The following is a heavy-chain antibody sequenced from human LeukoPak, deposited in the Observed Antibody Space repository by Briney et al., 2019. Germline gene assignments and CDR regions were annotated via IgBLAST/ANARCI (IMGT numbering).Heavy chain of an antibody. J-gene: IGHJ4*02. CDR1: GFTFSSYS. D-gene: IGHD5-12*01. CDR3: ARATRGGYDGYFDY. Sequence: GGSLRLSCAASGFTFSSYSMNWVRQAPGKGLEWVSSISSSSSYIYYADSVKGRFIISRGNARKSLYLQMNSLRAEDTAVYYCARATRGGYDGYFDYWGQGTLVTVSS. V-gene: IGHV3-21*01. CDR2: ISSSSSYI.